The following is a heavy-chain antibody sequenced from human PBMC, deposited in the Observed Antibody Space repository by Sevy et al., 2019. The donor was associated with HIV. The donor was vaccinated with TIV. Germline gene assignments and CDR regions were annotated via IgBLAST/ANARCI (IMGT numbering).Heavy chain of an antibody. CDR3: AREVNSSGWYYYYYGMDV. D-gene: IGHD6-19*01. CDR1: GHTFTSYD. J-gene: IGHJ6*02. Sequence: ASVKVSCKASGHTFTSYDINWVRQATGQGLEWMGWMNPNSGNTGYAQKFQGRVTMTRNTSISTAYMELSSLRSEDTAVYYCAREVNSSGWYYYYYGMDVWGQGTTVTVSS. V-gene: IGHV1-8*01. CDR2: MNPNSGNT.